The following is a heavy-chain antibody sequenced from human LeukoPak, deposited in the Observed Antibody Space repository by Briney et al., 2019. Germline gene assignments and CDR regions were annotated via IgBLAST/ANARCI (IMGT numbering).Heavy chain of an antibody. CDR2: IYYSGST. V-gene: IGHV4-59*01. Sequence: SETLSLTCTVSGGSISSYYWSWIRQPPGKGLEWIGYIYYSGSTNYNPSLKSRVTISVDTSKNQFSLKLSSVTAADTAVYYCAREERLQEYWYFDLWGRGTLVTVSS. CDR3: AREERLQEYWYFDL. D-gene: IGHD6-25*01. J-gene: IGHJ2*01. CDR1: GGSISSYY.